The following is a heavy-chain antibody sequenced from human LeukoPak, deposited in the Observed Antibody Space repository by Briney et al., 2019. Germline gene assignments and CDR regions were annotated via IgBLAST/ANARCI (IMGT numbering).Heavy chain of an antibody. V-gene: IGHV3-15*01. D-gene: IGHD3-10*01. CDR1: GFTFSNAW. J-gene: IGHJ4*02. Sequence: GGSLRLSCAASGFTFSNAWMSWVRQAPGKGLEWVGRIKSKTDGGTTDYAAPVKGRFTISRDDSKNTLYLQMNSLKTEDTAVYYCTTKRFGELLLDHWGQGTLVTVSS. CDR3: TTKRFGELLLDH. CDR2: IKSKTDGGTT.